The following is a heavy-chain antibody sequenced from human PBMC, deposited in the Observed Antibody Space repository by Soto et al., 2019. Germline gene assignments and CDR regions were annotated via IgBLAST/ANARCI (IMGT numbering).Heavy chain of an antibody. D-gene: IGHD5-12*01. CDR3: ARDHAATIHGYWFDP. CDR1: GFTFSSYG. Sequence: GGSLRLSCAASGFTFSSYGMHWIRQAPGKGLEWVAVIWYDGSKKYYADSVKGRFTISGDNSKNTLYLQMNSLSAEKTAGYYCARDHAATIHGYWFDPWGQGTLVTVSS. V-gene: IGHV3-33*01. CDR2: IWYDGSKK. J-gene: IGHJ5*02.